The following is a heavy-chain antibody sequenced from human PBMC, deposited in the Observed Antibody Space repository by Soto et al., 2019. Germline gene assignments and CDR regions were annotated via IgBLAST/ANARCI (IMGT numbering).Heavy chain of an antibody. CDR1: GGSVNNANYF. V-gene: IGHV4-31*03. D-gene: IGHD4-17*01. CDR3: ARDAAYGGGRGGMDV. J-gene: IGHJ6*02. Sequence: QVRLEESGPGLVKPSETLSLICSVSGGSVNNANYFWNWIRHHPENGLEWIGYIYYSGSTRYNPSCKTRATLSIETSKNQCARRRNSVAVADTAVYFCARDAAYGGGRGGMDVWGRGTTVTVSS. CDR2: IYYSGST.